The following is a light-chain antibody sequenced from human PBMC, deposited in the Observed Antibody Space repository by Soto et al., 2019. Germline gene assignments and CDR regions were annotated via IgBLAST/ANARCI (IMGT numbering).Light chain of an antibody. CDR1: SSDFNNYNR. Sequence: QSALTQPPSVSGSPGQSVTISCTGTSSDFNNYNRVSWYQRPPGTGPKLIIFEVNNRPSGVPDRFSGSKSGNTASLTISGLQAEDEGEYYCSLYKTDSIYVFGPGTKVTV. J-gene: IGLJ1*01. V-gene: IGLV2-18*01. CDR3: SLYKTDSIYV. CDR2: EVN.